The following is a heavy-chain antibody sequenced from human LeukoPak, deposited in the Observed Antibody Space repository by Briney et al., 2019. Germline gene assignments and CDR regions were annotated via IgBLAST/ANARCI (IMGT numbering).Heavy chain of an antibody. D-gene: IGHD2-2*03. CDR1: GFTFSSYG. J-gene: IGHJ4*02. CDR2: ISYDGSNK. V-gene: IGHV3-30*03. Sequence: GGSLRLSCAASGFTFSSYGMPWVRQAPGKGLEWVAVISYDGSNKYYADSVKGRFTISRDNSKNTLYLQMNSLRAEDTAVYYCARAPGYCSSTSCSFDYWGQGTLVTVSS. CDR3: ARAPGYCSSTSCSFDY.